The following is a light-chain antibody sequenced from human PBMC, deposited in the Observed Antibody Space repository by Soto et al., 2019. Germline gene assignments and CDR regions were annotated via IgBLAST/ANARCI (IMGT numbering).Light chain of an antibody. CDR3: CSYVGSNSLI. CDR1: NGDVGSYDL. J-gene: IGLJ2*01. Sequence: QSVLTQPASVSGSPGQSITISCTGTNGDVGSYDLVSWYQRYPGEAPKLIIYEVNKRPSGISNRFSGSKSGNTASLTISGLQAEDEAEYDCCSYVGSNSLIFGGGTKLTVL. V-gene: IGLV2-23*02. CDR2: EVN.